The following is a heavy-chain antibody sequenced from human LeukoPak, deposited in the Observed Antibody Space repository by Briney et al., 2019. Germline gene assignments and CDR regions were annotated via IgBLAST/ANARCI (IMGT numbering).Heavy chain of an antibody. CDR2: IIPIFGTA. V-gene: IGHV1-69*13. J-gene: IGHJ4*02. Sequence: GASVKVSCKASGGTFSSDAISWVRQAPGQGLEWMGGIIPIFGTANYAQKFQGRVTITADESTSTAYMELSSLRSEDTAVYYCARALTYSSSTDYWGQGTLVTVSS. D-gene: IGHD6-13*01. CDR1: GGTFSSDA. CDR3: ARALTYSSSTDY.